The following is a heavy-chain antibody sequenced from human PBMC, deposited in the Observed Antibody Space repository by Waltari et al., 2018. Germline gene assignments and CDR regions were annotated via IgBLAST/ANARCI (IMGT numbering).Heavy chain of an antibody. Sequence: EVQLVESGGGLVQPGGSLRLSCAASGFTFSTYLMNWVRQAPGKGLEWVSYIDSSSTTMYYADSVKGRFTISRDNAKNSLFLQMNSLRAEDTAVYYCARETWYSNYYHYGMDVWGQGTTVTVSS. V-gene: IGHV3-48*01. J-gene: IGHJ6*02. CDR1: GFTFSTYL. CDR2: IDSSSTTM. D-gene: IGHD4-4*01. CDR3: ARETWYSNYYHYGMDV.